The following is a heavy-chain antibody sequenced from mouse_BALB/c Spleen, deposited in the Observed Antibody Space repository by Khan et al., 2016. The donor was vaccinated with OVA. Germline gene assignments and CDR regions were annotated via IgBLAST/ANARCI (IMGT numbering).Heavy chain of an antibody. CDR2: INPSTGYT. V-gene: IGHV1-7*01. J-gene: IGHJ3*01. CDR3: ANHGSSSAWFTY. Sequence: QVQLKQSGAELAKPGASVKMSCKASGYTFTSYWMHWVKQRPGQGLEWIGYINPSTGYTDYNQRFKDKATLTADKSSNTAYMQLSSLTSEDSAVYYCANHGSSSAWFTYWGQGTLVTVSA. CDR1: GYTFTSYW. D-gene: IGHD1-1*01.